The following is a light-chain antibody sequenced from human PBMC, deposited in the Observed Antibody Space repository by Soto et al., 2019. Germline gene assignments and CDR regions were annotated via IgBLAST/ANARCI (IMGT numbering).Light chain of an antibody. J-gene: IGLJ1*01. CDR3: SSYVGTNSYV. V-gene: IGLV2-8*01. CDR1: SSDVGGYNY. Sequence: QSALTQPLSASGSPGQSVTIACNGTSSDVGGYNYVSCYQHHPGKAPKLIIYEVYKRPSGVPDRFSGSKSVNTAALTVSGLQAEDEADYYCSSYVGTNSYVFGTGTKLTVL. CDR2: EVY.